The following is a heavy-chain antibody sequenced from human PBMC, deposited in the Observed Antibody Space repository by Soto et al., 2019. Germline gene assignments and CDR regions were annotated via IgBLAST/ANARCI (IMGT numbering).Heavy chain of an antibody. V-gene: IGHV4-59*08. D-gene: IGHD7-27*01. J-gene: IGHJ4*02. CDR1: NDSISTYY. CDR2: IYYSGGT. CDR3: ARPGRDWGALHY. Sequence: QVQLQESGPGLVKPSETLSLTCTVSNDSISTYYWTWIRQPPGKGLEWIGFIYYSGGTNYNPSLQSQVTISVDTSKNQFSLKMNSVTAADTAVYYCARPGRDWGALHYWGQGTLVTVSS.